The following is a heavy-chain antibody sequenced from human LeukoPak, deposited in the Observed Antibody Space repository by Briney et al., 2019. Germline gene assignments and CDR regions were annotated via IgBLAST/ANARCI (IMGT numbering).Heavy chain of an antibody. Sequence: SETLSLTCTVSGGSISSSSYYWGWIRQPPGKGLEWIGSIYYSGSTYYNPSLKSRVTISVDTSKNQFSLKLSSVTAADTAVYYCARVQVVIHYYYYYYMDVWGKGTTVTVSS. J-gene: IGHJ6*03. CDR3: ARVQVVIHYYYYYYMDV. V-gene: IGHV4-39*07. CDR2: IYYSGST. CDR1: GGSISSSSYY. D-gene: IGHD2-15*01.